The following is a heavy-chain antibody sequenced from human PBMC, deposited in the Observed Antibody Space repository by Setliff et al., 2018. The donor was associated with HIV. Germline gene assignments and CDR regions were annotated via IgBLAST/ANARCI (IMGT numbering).Heavy chain of an antibody. CDR1: SGSMTGHY. CDR3: AREDIAVASAFDI. Sequence: NPSETLSLTCSVSSGSMTGHYWTWVRQPPGKGLEWIGYLHSLGSSRVSDTPNYSPSLKSRITISLDTSKRQFSLTMTSVTAADTAVYYCAREDIAVASAFDIWGQGTMVTVSS. CDR2: LHSLGSSRVSDTP. J-gene: IGHJ3*02. V-gene: IGHV4-4*08. D-gene: IGHD6-19*01.